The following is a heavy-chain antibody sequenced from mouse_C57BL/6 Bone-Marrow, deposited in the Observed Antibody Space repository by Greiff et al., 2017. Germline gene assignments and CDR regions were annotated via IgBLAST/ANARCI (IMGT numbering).Heavy chain of an antibody. CDR2: IDPENGDT. J-gene: IGHJ4*01. D-gene: IGHD1-1*01. Sequence: EVQLQQSGAELVRPGASVKLSCTASGFNIKDDYMHWVKQRPEQGLEWIGWIDPENGDTEYASKFQGKATITADTSSNTAYLQLSSLTSEDTAVYYCTTAAYYYGSSYCAMDYWGQGTSVTVSS. CDR1: GFNIKDDY. V-gene: IGHV14-4*01. CDR3: TTAAYYYGSSYCAMDY.